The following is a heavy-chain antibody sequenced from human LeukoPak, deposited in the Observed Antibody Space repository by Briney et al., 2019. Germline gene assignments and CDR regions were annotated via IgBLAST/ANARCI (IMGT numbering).Heavy chain of an antibody. D-gene: IGHD4/OR15-4a*01. CDR1: GGTFTNSA. CDR2: IIPIFDTA. V-gene: IGHV1-69*13. CDR3: ARGSANYIYFDY. Sequence: SVKVSCKASGGTFTNSAISWVRQAPGQGLEWMGGIIPIFDTANYAQKFQGRVTITADGSTSTAYMELSSLRSEDTAVCYCARGSANYIYFDYWGQGTLVTVSS. J-gene: IGHJ4*02.